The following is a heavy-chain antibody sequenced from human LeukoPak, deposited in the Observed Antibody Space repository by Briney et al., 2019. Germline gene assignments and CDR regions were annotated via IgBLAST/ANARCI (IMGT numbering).Heavy chain of an antibody. J-gene: IGHJ4*02. CDR3: AREPPGY. CDR1: GGSVTSGNYY. Sequence: SQTLSLTCTVSGGSVTSGNYYWNWIRQPAGKGLEWIGRIYTNGGASYNPSLKSRVTISIDASKNQFSLKPSSVTAADTAVYYCAREPPGYWGQGILVTVSS. V-gene: IGHV4-61*02. CDR2: IYTNGGA.